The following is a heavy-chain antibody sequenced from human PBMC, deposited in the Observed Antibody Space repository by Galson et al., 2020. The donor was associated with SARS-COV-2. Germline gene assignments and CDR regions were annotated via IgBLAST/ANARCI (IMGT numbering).Heavy chain of an antibody. CDR1: GYTFTSYG. CDR3: ARGPFYRVVLGSSSWFRNSGFSGDNYYYYGMDV. V-gene: IGHV1-18*01. CDR2: ISAYNGNT. D-gene: IGHD6-13*01. Sequence: ASVKVSCKASGYTFTSYGISWVRQAPGQGLEWMGWISAYNGNTNYAQKLQGRVTMTTDTSTSTAYMELRSLRSDDTAVYYCARGPFYRVVLGSSSWFRNSGFSGDNYYYYGMDVWGQGTTVTVSS. J-gene: IGHJ6*02.